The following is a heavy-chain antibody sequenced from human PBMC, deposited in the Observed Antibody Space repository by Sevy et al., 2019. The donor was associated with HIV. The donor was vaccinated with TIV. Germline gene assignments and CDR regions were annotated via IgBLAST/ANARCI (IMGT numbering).Heavy chain of an antibody. CDR3: ARGGYSYGSY. J-gene: IGHJ4*02. D-gene: IGHD5-18*01. Sequence: GGCLRLSCEASGFTFSNSWMSWVRQFPGKGLEWVANIKEDGSEKNYVDSVKGRFTISRDNAKNSLYLEMNSLTVEDTAVFYCARGGYSYGSYWGQGALVTVSS. CDR2: IKEDGSEK. V-gene: IGHV3-7*01. CDR1: GFTFSNSW.